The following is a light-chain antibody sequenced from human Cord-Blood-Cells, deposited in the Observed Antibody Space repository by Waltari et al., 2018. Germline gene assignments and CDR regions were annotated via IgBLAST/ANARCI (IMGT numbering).Light chain of an antibody. CDR3: QQSYSTPWT. J-gene: IGKJ1*01. CDR1: QSISSY. CDR2: AAS. Sequence: DIQMTQSPSSLSASVGDRVTITCRASQSISSYLNWYQQKPVKAPKLLIYAASSLQSGVPSRVSVSGSGTAFTLTNSKPHTEDFAPYYCQQSYSTPWTFGQGTKVEIK. V-gene: IGKV1-39*01.